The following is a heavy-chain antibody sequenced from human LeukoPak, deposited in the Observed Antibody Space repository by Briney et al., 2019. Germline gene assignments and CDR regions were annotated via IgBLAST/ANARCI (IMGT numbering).Heavy chain of an antibody. V-gene: IGHV3-49*03. CDR3: TRVSRGSSSWSKLDAFDI. CDR2: IRSKAYGGTT. CDR1: GFTFGDYA. J-gene: IGHJ3*02. D-gene: IGHD6-13*01. Sequence: PGGSLRLSCTASGFTFGDYAMSWFRQAPGKGLEWVGFIRSKAYGGTTEYAASVKGRFTISRDDSKSIAYLQMNSLKTEDTAVYYCTRVSRGSSSWSKLDAFDIWGQGTMVTVSS.